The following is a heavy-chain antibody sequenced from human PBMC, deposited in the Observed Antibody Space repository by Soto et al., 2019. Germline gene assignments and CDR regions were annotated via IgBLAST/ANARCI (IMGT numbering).Heavy chain of an antibody. CDR3: ARGKPGYYFDY. V-gene: IGHV1-69*06. CDR2: IIPIFGTA. D-gene: IGHD6-25*01. Sequence: SVKVSCKVSGGTFSSYAISWVRQAPGQGLEWMGGIIPIFGTANYAQKFQGRVTITADKSTSTAYMELSSLRSEDTAVYYCARGKPGYYFDYWGQGTLVTVSS. J-gene: IGHJ4*02. CDR1: GGTFSSYA.